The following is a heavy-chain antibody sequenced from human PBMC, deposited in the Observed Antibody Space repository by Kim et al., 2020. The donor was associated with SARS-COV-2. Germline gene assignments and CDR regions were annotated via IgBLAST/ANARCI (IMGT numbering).Heavy chain of an antibody. CDR3: ARGPSRYSGSYYRG. CDR2: INHSGST. J-gene: IGHJ4*02. V-gene: IGHV4-34*01. CDR1: GGSFSGYY. Sequence: SETLSLTCAVYGGSFSGYYWSWIRQPPGKGLEWIGEINHSGSTNYNPSLKSRVTISVDTSKNQFSLKLSSVTAADTAVYYCARGPSRYSGSYYRGWGQGTLVTVSS. D-gene: IGHD1-26*01.